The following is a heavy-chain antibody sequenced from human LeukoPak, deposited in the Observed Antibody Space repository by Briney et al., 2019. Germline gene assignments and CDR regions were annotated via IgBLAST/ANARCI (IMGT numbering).Heavy chain of an antibody. Sequence: TSETLSLTCTVSGGSNDSAAWWNSVRQPPGKQLAWIGEFYHTGHANYDPSLKSRVTISIDKYKNQFSLTLSSVTAADTDVYYCARGYCSGGSCYSYYYYNYMDVWGKGTTVTVSS. CDR1: GGSNDSAAW. V-gene: IGHV4/OR15-8*02. CDR2: FYHTGHA. CDR3: ARGYCSGGSCYSYYYYNYMDV. J-gene: IGHJ6*03. D-gene: IGHD2-15*01.